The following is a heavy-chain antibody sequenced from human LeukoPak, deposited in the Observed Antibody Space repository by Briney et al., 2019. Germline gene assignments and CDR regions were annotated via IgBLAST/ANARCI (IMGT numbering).Heavy chain of an antibody. CDR3: ARLHYDVLAGPFDY. D-gene: IGHD3-9*01. CDR1: GITVSTNY. Sequence: GGSLGLSCAASGITVSTNYMSWVRQAPGKGLEWVSIIYSGGATFYADSVKGRFTISRENSKNTLWLQMNSLRAEDTAVYYCARLHYDVLAGPFDYWGQGTLVTVSS. J-gene: IGHJ4*02. V-gene: IGHV3-66*04. CDR2: IYSGGAT.